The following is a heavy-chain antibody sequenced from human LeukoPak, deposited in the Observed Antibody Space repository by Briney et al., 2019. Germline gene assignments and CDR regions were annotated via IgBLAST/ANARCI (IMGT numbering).Heavy chain of an antibody. CDR3: AREGVVTATEAFDI. D-gene: IGHD2-21*02. CDR1: GGTFSSYA. Sequence: GASVKVSYKASGGTFSSYAISWVRQAPGQGLEWMGRIIPIFGIANYAQKFQGRVTITADKSTSTAYMELSSLRSEDTAVYYCAREGVVTATEAFDIWGQGTMVTVSS. V-gene: IGHV1-69*04. CDR2: IIPIFGIA. J-gene: IGHJ3*02.